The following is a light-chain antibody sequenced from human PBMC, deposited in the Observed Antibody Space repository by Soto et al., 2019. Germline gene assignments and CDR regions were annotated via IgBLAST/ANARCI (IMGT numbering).Light chain of an antibody. CDR3: QVYGSSPKT. CDR1: QPVNSGY. V-gene: IGKV3-20*01. Sequence: IVLTQSPGTLSLSPGEGATLSCRASQPVNSGYLAWYQQKPGQAPRLLMYGVSTRDTGIPDRFSGSGAGRDFTLTISRLEPGDFAVYYCQVYGSSPKTFGQGTKVEFK. CDR2: GVS. J-gene: IGKJ1*01.